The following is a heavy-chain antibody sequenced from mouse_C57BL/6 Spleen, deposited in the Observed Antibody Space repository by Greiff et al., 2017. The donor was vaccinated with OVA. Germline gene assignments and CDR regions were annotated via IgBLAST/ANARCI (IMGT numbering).Heavy chain of an antibody. Sequence: VQLQQPGAELVKPGASVKLSCKASGYTFTSYWMHWVKQRPGQGLEWIGMIHPNSGSTNYNEKFKSKATLTVDKSSSTAYMQLSSLTSEDSAVYYCARSPHYDYDGGAFAYWGQGTLVTVSA. CDR1: GYTFTSYW. CDR2: IHPNSGST. V-gene: IGHV1-64*01. CDR3: ARSPHYDYDGGAFAY. J-gene: IGHJ3*01. D-gene: IGHD2-4*01.